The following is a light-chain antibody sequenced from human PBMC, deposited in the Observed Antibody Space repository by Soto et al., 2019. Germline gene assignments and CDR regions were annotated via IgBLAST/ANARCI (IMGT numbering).Light chain of an antibody. CDR1: QSVSSSY. CDR2: GAS. Sequence: EIVLTQSPGTLSLSPGERATLSCRASQSVSSSYLAWYQQKPGQAPRLLIYGASSRATGIPDRFSGSGSGTDFTLTISRREPEGFAGYYCQQDGSSPTFGGGTKVEIK. J-gene: IGKJ4*01. CDR3: QQDGSSPT. V-gene: IGKV3-20*01.